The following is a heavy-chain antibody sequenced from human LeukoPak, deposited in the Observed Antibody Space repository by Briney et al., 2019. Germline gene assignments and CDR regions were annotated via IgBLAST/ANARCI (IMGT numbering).Heavy chain of an antibody. J-gene: IGHJ6*02. CDR1: GFTFSSYA. Sequence: PGGSLRLSCAASGFTFSSYAMSWVRQAPGKGLEWVSAISGSGGSTYYADSVKGRFTISRDNSKNTLYLQMNSLRAEDTAVYYCAKDFYRDFWSGYLHYYYYYGMDVWGQGTTVTVSS. V-gene: IGHV3-23*01. D-gene: IGHD3-3*01. CDR2: ISGSGGST. CDR3: AKDFYRDFWSGYLHYYYYYGMDV.